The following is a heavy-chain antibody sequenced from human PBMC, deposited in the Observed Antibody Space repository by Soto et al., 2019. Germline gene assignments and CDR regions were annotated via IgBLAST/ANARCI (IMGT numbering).Heavy chain of an antibody. CDR2: IFYSGSA. J-gene: IGHJ6*02. D-gene: IGHD1-1*01. CDR3: AREKGRYDIGMDV. CDR1: GGSISSYY. Sequence: SETLSLTCSVSGGSISSYYWSWIRQPPGKGLEWIGYIFYSGSAKYNPSLKSRVTISVDRSKNYFSLNLSSVTAADTAVYYCAREKGRYDIGMDVWGQGTTVTVSS. V-gene: IGHV4-59*01.